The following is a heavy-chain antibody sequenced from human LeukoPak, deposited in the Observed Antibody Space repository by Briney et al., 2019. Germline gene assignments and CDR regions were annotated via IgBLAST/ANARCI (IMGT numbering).Heavy chain of an antibody. V-gene: IGHV3-7*01. J-gene: IGHJ4*02. CDR1: GFTFSGYW. Sequence: GGSLRPSCAASGFTFSGYWMSWVRQAPGKGLEWVANIKQDGSEKYYVDSVKGRFTISRDNAKNSLYLQMNSLRAEDTAIYYCARQPFDYWGQGTLVTVSS. CDR3: ARQPFDY. CDR2: IKQDGSEK.